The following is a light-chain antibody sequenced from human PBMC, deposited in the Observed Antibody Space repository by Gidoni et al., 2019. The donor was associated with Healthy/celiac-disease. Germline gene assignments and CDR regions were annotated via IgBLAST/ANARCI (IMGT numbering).Light chain of an antibody. CDR3: QQSYSTPLT. V-gene: IGKV1-39*01. CDR1: QGISSY. J-gene: IGKJ4*01. CDR2: AAS. Sequence: DIQMTQSPSSLSASVGDRVTITCRASQGISSYLNWYQQKPGKAPQLLIYAASSLQSGVPSRFSGCGSGTDFTLTISSLQPEDFATYYCQQSYSTPLTFGGWTKVEIK.